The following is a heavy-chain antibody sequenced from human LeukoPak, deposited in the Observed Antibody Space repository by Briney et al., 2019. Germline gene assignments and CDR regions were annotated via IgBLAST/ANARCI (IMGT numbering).Heavy chain of an antibody. CDR2: TYYRSKWYN. CDR1: GDSVSSNSAA. D-gene: IGHD3-22*01. V-gene: IGHV6-1*01. J-gene: IGHJ4*02. Sequence: SQTLSLTCAISGDSVSSNSAAWNWIRQSPSRGLEWLGRTYYRSKWYNDYAVSVKSRVTINPDTSKNQFSLQLNSVTPEDTAVYYRARGGYYDSSGYYYVATPFDYWGQGTLVTVSS. CDR3: ARGGYYDSSGYYYVATPFDY.